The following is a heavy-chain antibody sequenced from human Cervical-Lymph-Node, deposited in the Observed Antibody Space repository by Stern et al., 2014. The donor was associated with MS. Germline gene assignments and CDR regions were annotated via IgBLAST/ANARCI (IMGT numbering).Heavy chain of an antibody. V-gene: IGHV1-69*01. CDR1: GGTFSKFP. CDR3: ALSSETSDRWYSLGYDL. CDR2: IFPVFGTP. J-gene: IGHJ5*02. D-gene: IGHD6-13*01. Sequence: VQLVKSGAEVTKPGSSVKVSCKASGGTFSKFPSSCVRQAPGQGLEWMGGIFPVFGTPTYAQEFRGRVTITADVSTSTVYMELSSLRSDDTAVYYCALSSETSDRWYSLGYDLWGQGTLVTVSS.